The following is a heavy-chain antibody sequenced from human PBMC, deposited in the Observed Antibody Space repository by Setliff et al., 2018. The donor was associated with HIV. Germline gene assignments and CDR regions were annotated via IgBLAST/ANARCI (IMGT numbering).Heavy chain of an antibody. CDR2: LSEGGYDT. J-gene: IGHJ4*02. V-gene: IGHV3-23*01. D-gene: IGHD2-2*01. CDR1: GFTFSRYP. Sequence: GGSLRLSCAASGFTFSRYPMSWVRQAPGKGLEWVSSLSEGGYDTYYADSVKGRFTISRDNSKNPLYLQMNSLRAEDTAVYFCAKGAVPAAIGGYYFDSWGQGTLVTVSS. CDR3: AKGAVPAAIGGYYFDS.